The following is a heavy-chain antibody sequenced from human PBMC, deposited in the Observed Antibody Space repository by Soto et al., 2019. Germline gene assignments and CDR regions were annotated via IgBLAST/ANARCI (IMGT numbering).Heavy chain of an antibody. CDR3: VRGRAVAGINDEAFDL. V-gene: IGHV1-2*02. Sequence: ASVRVSCKASGYIFSDYYMHWVRQAPGQGLECMGWINPNSGDTSYAQKFQGRVTVTGDPSISTAYMELSRLTSDDTAVYYCVRGRAVAGINDEAFDLWGQGTMVTVSS. D-gene: IGHD6-19*01. J-gene: IGHJ3*01. CDR1: GYIFSDYY. CDR2: INPNSGDT.